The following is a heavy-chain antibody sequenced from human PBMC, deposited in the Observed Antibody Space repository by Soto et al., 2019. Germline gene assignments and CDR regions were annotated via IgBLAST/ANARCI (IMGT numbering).Heavy chain of an antibody. CDR3: VREQDDSSDAFDI. D-gene: IGHD3-3*01. CDR1: GFTFSSYW. V-gene: IGHV3-7*01. J-gene: IGHJ3*02. CDR2: IKEDGSEK. Sequence: EVQLVDSGGGLVQPGGSLRLSCAASGFTFSSYWMSWVRQAPGKGLEWVANIKEDGSEKYYVDSVKGRFTTTSDNAKNSLYLQMNSLRAEDTAVYYCVREQDDSSDAFDIWGQGTMVTVSS.